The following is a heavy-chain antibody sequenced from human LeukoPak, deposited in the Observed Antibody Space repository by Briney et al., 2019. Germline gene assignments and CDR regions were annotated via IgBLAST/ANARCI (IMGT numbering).Heavy chain of an antibody. D-gene: IGHD3-9*01. J-gene: IGHJ4*02. Sequence: PGGSLRLFCATSGFSFTDYPMNWVRQAPGKGLEWRSNICSTAEGAKYAYYADSVKGRVTISRDDGKNTLYLHMNSLRDDDTAVYYCATGQRYAFDYWGQGILVTVSS. CDR1: GFSFTDYP. CDR3: ATGQRYAFDY. CDR2: ICSTAEGAKYA. V-gene: IGHV3-48*02.